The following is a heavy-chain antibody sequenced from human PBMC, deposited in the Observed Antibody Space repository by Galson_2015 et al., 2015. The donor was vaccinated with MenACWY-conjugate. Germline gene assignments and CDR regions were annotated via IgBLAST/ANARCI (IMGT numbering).Heavy chain of an antibody. J-gene: IGHJ4*02. V-gene: IGHV1-46*01. CDR2: INPSGGST. CDR1: GYTLTELS. CDR3: ARDPGEMANDLGYYFDY. D-gene: IGHD5-24*01. Sequence: SVKVSCKVSGYTLTELSMHWVRQAPGKGLEWMGIINPSGGSTSYAQKFQGRVTMTRDTSTSTVYMELSSLRSEDTAVYYCARDPGEMANDLGYYFDYWGQGTLVTVSS.